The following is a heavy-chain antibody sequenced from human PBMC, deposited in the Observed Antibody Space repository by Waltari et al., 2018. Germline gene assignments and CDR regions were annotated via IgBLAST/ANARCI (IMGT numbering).Heavy chain of an antibody. CDR1: GGSFSGYY. CDR2: INHSGST. Sequence: QVQLQQWGAGLLKPSETLSLTCAVYGGSFSGYYWSWIRQPPGKGLEWIGEINHSGSTNYNPSLKSLVTISVDTSKNQFSLKLSSVTAADTAVYYCARWAYSSSGDYWGQGTLVTVSS. J-gene: IGHJ4*02. V-gene: IGHV4-34*01. D-gene: IGHD6-6*01. CDR3: ARWAYSSSGDY.